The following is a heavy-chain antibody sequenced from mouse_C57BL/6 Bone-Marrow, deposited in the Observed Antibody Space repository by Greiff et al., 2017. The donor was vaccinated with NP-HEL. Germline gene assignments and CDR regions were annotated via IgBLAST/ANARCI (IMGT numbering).Heavy chain of an antibody. Sequence: VQLQQSGAELVMPGASVKLSCKASGYTFTSYWMHWVKQRPGQGLEWIGEIDPSDSYTNYNQKFKGKSTLTVDKSSSTAYMQLSSLTSEDSAVYYCARGYYYGILWGQGTLVTVSA. CDR1: GYTFTSYW. CDR2: IDPSDSYT. J-gene: IGHJ3*01. V-gene: IGHV1-69*01. CDR3: ARGYYYGIL. D-gene: IGHD1-1*01.